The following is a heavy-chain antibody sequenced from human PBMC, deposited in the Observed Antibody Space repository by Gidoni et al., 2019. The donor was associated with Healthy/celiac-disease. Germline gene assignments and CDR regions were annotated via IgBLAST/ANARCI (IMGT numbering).Heavy chain of an antibody. CDR2: INHSGST. J-gene: IGHJ6*02. CDR1: GGSFSGYY. D-gene: IGHD2-15*01. V-gene: IGHV4-34*01. Sequence: QVQLQQWGAGLLKPSETLSLTCAVYGGSFSGYYWSWIRQPPGKGLEWIGEINHSGSTNYNPSLKSRVTISVDTSKNQFSLKLSSVTAADTAVYYCARGVLRYCSGGSCLGRAHYYYGMDVWGQGTTVTVSS. CDR3: ARGVLRYCSGGSCLGRAHYYYGMDV.